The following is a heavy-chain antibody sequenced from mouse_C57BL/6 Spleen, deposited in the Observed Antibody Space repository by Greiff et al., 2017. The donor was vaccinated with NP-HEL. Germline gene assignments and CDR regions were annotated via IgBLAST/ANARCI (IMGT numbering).Heavy chain of an antibody. CDR2: IDPSDSYT. Sequence: VQLQQPGAELVRPGTSVKLSCKASGYTFTSYWMHWVKQRPGQGLEWIGVIDPSDSYTNYNQKFKGKATLTVDTSSSTAYMQLSSLTSEDSAVYYCARGGYDYDYWGQGTTLTVSS. CDR1: GYTFTSYW. D-gene: IGHD2-2*01. J-gene: IGHJ2*01. CDR3: ARGGYDYDY. V-gene: IGHV1-59*01.